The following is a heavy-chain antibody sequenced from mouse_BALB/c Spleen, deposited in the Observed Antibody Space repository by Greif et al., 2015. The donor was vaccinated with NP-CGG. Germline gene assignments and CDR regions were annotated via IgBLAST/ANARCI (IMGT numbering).Heavy chain of an antibody. Sequence: EVKLVEPGPGLVKPSQSLSLTCTVTGYSITSDYAWNWIRQFPGNKLEWMGYISYSGSTSYNPSLKSRIPITRDTSKNQFFLQLNSVTTEDTATYYCARFYGNYRYFDVWGAGTTVTVSS. CDR1: GYSITSDYA. D-gene: IGHD2-1*01. J-gene: IGHJ1*01. CDR2: ISYSGST. CDR3: ARFYGNYRYFDV. V-gene: IGHV3-2*02.